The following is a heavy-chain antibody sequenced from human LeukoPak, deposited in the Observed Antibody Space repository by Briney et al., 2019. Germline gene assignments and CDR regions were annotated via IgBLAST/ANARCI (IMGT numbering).Heavy chain of an antibody. CDR1: GYTFTSYG. CDR2: ISAYNGNT. J-gene: IGHJ6*03. Sequence: ASVKVSCKASGYTFTSYGISWVRQAPGQGLEWMGWISAYNGNTNYAQKLQGRVTMTTDTSTSTAYMELRSLRSDDTAVYYCAVYYYGSGSYYNHPEPGPIGDYYYMDVWGKGTTVTVSS. D-gene: IGHD3-10*01. CDR3: AVYYYGSGSYYNHPEPGPIGDYYYMDV. V-gene: IGHV1-18*01.